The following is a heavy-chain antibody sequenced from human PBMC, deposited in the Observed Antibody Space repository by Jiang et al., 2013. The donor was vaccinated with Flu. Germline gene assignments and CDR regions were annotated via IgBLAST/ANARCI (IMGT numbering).Heavy chain of an antibody. D-gene: IGHD3-9*01. Sequence: GGGVVQPGGSLRLSCAASGFSFSYFAMHWVRQAPGKGLEWVASLWHDGSHIYYGDSLKGRFTISRDNSKNTLSLQMNSLRPEDTAVYFCATLRGSTYDTYLMDVWGQGTLVSVSS. CDR3: ATLRGSTYDTYLMDV. CDR1: GFSFSYFA. V-gene: IGHV3-30*02. CDR2: LWHDGSHI. J-gene: IGHJ4*02.